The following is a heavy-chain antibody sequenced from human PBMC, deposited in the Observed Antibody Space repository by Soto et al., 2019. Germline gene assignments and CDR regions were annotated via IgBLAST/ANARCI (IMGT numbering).Heavy chain of an antibody. D-gene: IGHD1-26*01. CDR3: AKAKWELLCDPVRTFDY. V-gene: IGHV3-23*01. CDR1: GVTFSSYA. J-gene: IGHJ4*02. Sequence: GSLRLSGAASGVTFSSYARSGVPQAPGKGLEWVSAISGSGGSTYYADSVKGRFTISRDNSKNTLYLQMNSLRAEDTAVYYCAKAKWELLCDPVRTFDYWGQGTLVTVSS. CDR2: ISGSGGST.